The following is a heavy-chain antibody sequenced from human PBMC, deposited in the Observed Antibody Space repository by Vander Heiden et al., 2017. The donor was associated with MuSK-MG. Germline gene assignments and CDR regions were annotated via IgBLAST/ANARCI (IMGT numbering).Heavy chain of an antibody. V-gene: IGHV3-23*01. J-gene: IGHJ3*02. CDR2: ISGSGGST. Sequence: EVQLLESGGGLVQPGGSLRLSCAASGFTFSSYAISWVRQAPGKGREGVSAISGSGGSTYYADSVKGRFTSSRDNSKNTLYLQMNSLRAEDTAVYYCAKGMLTGYYTNAFDIWGQGTMVTVSS. CDR1: GFTFSSYA. CDR3: AKGMLTGYYTNAFDI. D-gene: IGHD3-9*01.